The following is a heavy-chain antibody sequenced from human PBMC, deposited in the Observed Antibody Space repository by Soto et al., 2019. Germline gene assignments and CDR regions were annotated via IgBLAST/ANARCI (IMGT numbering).Heavy chain of an antibody. CDR3: ASRYCTNGVCYRDY. CDR2: IHHTGIT. Sequence: SETLSLTCAVSGGSISNDHWWNWVRQPPGEGLEWIGEIHHTGITNYNPSLKSRVTISVDTSKNQFSLKLSSVTAADTAVYYCASRYCTNGVCYRDYWGQGTLVTVSS. D-gene: IGHD2-8*01. V-gene: IGHV4-4*02. CDR1: GGSISNDHW. J-gene: IGHJ4*02.